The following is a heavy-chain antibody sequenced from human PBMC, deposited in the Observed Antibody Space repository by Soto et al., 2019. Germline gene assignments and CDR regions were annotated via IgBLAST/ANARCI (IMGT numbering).Heavy chain of an antibody. V-gene: IGHV3-48*03. CDR2: ISSSGSTI. CDR3: ATGDFYYYYGMDV. J-gene: IGHJ6*02. Sequence: PGGSLRLSCAASGFTFSSYEMNWVRQAPGKGLEWVSYISSSGSTIYYADSVKGRFTISRDNAKNSLYLQMNSLRAEDTAVYYCATGDFYYYYGMDVWGQGTTVTVSS. CDR1: GFTFSSYE.